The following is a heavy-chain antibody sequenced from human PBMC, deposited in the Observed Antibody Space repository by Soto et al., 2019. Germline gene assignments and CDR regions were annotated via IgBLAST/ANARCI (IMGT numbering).Heavy chain of an antibody. D-gene: IGHD3-3*01. V-gene: IGHV1-69*13. J-gene: IGHJ5*02. Sequence: AVNVSCKASGGTFSSCAISWVRQAPGQGLEWVGWMIPSFGTSSYAQKFQGRGTITADEATSTAYMELSSLRSEDTAVYYCARKKTYDFWSGYYLSWFDPWGQGTLVTVSS. CDR1: GGTFSSCA. CDR2: MIPSFGTS. CDR3: ARKKTYDFWSGYYLSWFDP.